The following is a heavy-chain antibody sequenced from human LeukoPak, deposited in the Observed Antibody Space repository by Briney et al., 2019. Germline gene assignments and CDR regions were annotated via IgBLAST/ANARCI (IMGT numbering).Heavy chain of an antibody. D-gene: IGHD6-13*01. CDR2: INSDGSST. J-gene: IGHJ4*02. Sequence: GGSLRLSCAASGFTFSSYWMHWVRQAPGKGLVWVSRINSDGSSTSYADSVKGRFTISRDNAKNTLYLQMNSLRAEDTAVYYCARVQRVASSWYSSRPYYFDYWGQGTLVTVSS. CDR3: ARVQRVASSWYSSRPYYFDY. CDR1: GFTFSSYW. V-gene: IGHV3-74*01.